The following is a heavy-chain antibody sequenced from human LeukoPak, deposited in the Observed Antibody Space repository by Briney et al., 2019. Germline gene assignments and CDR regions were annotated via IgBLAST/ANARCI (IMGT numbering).Heavy chain of an antibody. D-gene: IGHD6-13*01. V-gene: IGHV4-34*01. CDR2: INHSGST. CDR1: GGSFSGYY. Sequence: SETLSLTCAVYGGSFSGYYWSWIRQPPGKGLEWIGEINHSGSTNYNPSLKSRVTISVDTSKNQFSLKPSSVTAADTAVYYCARPLSPDARYSSSWASPKYGMDVWGQGTTVTVSS. J-gene: IGHJ6*02. CDR3: ARPLSPDARYSSSWASPKYGMDV.